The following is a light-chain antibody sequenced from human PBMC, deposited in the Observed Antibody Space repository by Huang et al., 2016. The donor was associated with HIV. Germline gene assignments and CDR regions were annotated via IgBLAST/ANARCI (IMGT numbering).Light chain of an antibody. Sequence: DIVMTQSPDSLAVSLGERATINCKSSQSVLYSANNKNYLSWYQQKPGQPPKLLIYWASSREAGVPDRFSGSGSGTDFTLTISSLQAEDVAVYYCQQFYSIPPSFGPGTKVHIK. CDR3: QQFYSIPPS. J-gene: IGKJ3*01. CDR2: WAS. V-gene: IGKV4-1*01. CDR1: QSVLYSANNKNY.